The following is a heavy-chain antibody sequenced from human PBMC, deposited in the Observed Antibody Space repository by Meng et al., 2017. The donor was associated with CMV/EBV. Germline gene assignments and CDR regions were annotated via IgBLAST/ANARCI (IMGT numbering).Heavy chain of an antibody. D-gene: IGHD2-2*01. CDR1: GYTFTSYG. CDR2: ISAYNGNT. Sequence: ASVKVSCKASGYTFTSYGISWVRQAPGQGLEWMGWISAYNGNTNYAQKLQGRVTMTTDTSTSTAYMELRSLRSGDTAVYYCARGLERGPYCSSTSCYENWFDPWGQGTLVTVSS. J-gene: IGHJ5*02. CDR3: ARGLERGPYCSSTSCYENWFDP. V-gene: IGHV1-18*01.